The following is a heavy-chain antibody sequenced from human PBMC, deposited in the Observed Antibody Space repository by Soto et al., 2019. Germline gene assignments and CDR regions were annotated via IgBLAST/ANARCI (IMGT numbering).Heavy chain of an antibody. J-gene: IGHJ5*02. V-gene: IGHV2-5*01. Sequence: QITLKESGPTLVNPTQPLTLTCSFSGCSLSTSGVGVCWLRQPPGKALEWLALIYWNDDKRYSPSLESRLTITKDTSKNQMVLTMTNMDPVDTATYYCAHRPLRIAAADKEDWFDPWCQGTLVTVSS. CDR1: GCSLSTSGVG. CDR2: IYWNDDK. CDR3: AHRPLRIAAADKEDWFDP. D-gene: IGHD6-13*01.